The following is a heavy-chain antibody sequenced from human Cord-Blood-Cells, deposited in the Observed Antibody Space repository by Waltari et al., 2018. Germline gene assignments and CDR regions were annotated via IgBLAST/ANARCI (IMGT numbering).Heavy chain of an antibody. CDR3: ATPYSGSYYYYYGMDV. D-gene: IGHD1-26*01. CDR1: GYTLTELS. J-gene: IGHJ6*02. CDR2: FDPEDGET. V-gene: IGHV1-24*01. Sequence: QVQLVQSGAEVKKPGASVKVSCKVSGYTLTELSMHWVRPDPGKGLEWMGGFDPEDGETIYAQKFQGRVTMTEDTSTDTAYMELSSLRSEDTAVYYCATPYSGSYYYYYGMDVWDQGTTVTVSS.